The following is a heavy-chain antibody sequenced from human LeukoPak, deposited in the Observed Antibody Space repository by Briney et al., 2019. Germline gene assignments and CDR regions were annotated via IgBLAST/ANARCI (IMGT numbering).Heavy chain of an antibody. CDR2: ISGRDIRT. CDR3: AKAIPPDAY. CDR1: GFTFSSHA. J-gene: IGHJ4*02. Sequence: GGSLRLSCAASGFTFSSHAMSWVRQAPGKGLEWVSAISGRDIRTFYADSVKGRITISRDNSKSTLYLHMNSLRAEDTAVYYCAKAIPPDAYWGQGTLVTVSS. V-gene: IGHV3-23*01.